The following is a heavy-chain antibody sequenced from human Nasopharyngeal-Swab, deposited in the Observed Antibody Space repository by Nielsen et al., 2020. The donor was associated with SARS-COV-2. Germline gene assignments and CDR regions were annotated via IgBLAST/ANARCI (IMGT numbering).Heavy chain of an antibody. CDR3: ARVLPYGDYLDY. J-gene: IGHJ4*02. V-gene: IGHV3-66*01. CDR1: GFTVSSNY. CDR2: IYSGGST. D-gene: IGHD4-17*01. Sequence: GGSLRLSCAASGFTVSSNYMSWVRQAPGKGLEWVSVIYSGGSTYYADSVKGRLTISRDNSKNTLYLQMNSLRAEDTAVYYCARVLPYGDYLDYWGQGTLVTVSS.